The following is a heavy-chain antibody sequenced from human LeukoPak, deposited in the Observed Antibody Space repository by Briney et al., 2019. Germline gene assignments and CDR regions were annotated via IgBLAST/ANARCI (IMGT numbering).Heavy chain of an antibody. CDR2: IYYSGST. J-gene: IGHJ3*02. V-gene: IGHV4-59*02. CDR3: ARDSSPDLGHDAFDI. D-gene: IGHD6-6*01. Sequence: PSETLSLTCTVSGGSVSSYYWSWIRQPPGKGLEWIGYIYYSGSTNYNPSLKSRVTISVDTSQNQFSLKLSSVTAADTAVYYCARDSSPDLGHDAFDIWGQGTMVTVSS. CDR1: GGSVSSYY.